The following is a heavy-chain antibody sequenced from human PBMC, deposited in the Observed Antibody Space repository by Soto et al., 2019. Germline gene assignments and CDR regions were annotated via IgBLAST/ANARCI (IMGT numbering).Heavy chain of an antibody. CDR1: GGSISSYY. CDR3: ARSSVRYFDWYYFDY. Sequence: PSETLSLTCTVSGGSISSYYWSWIRQPPGKGLEWIGYIYYSGSTNYNPSLKSRVTISVDTSKNQFSLKLSPVTAADTAVYYCARSSVRYFDWYYFDYWGQGTLVTVSS. D-gene: IGHD3-9*01. J-gene: IGHJ4*02. V-gene: IGHV4-59*01. CDR2: IYYSGST.